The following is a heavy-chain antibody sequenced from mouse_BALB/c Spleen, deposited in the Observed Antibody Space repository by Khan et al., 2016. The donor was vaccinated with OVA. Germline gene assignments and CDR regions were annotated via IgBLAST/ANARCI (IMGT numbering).Heavy chain of an antibody. CDR1: DYSITSGSY. D-gene: IGHD2-3*01. Sequence: VQLQESGPGLVKPSQSLSLTCSVTDYSITSGSYWNWIRQFPGNKLEWMGYISYDGSNNFNPSLKNRISITRDTSENQFFLKLNSVTTEDTATYFCARGYAGYYFAYWGQGTLVTVSA. V-gene: IGHV3-6*02. CDR2: ISYDGSN. J-gene: IGHJ3*01. CDR3: ARGYAGYYFAY.